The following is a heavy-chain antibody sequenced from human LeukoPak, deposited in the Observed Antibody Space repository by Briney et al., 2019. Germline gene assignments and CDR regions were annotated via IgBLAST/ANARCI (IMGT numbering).Heavy chain of an antibody. J-gene: IGHJ6*04. D-gene: IGHD3-9*01. Sequence: ASVKVSCKASGYTFTSYGISWVRQAPGQGLESMGWISAYNGNTNYAQKLQGRVTMTTETSTRTAYMELRSLRSDDTAVYYCAREEGESDWLNYYYYGMDVWGKGTTVTVSS. CDR1: GYTFTSYG. CDR2: ISAYNGNT. V-gene: IGHV1-18*04. CDR3: AREEGESDWLNYYYYGMDV.